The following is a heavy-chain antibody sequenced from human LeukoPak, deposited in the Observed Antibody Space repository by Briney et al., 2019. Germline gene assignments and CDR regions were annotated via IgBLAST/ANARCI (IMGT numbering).Heavy chain of an antibody. CDR3: ATASGSYRGINWFDP. J-gene: IGHJ5*02. CDR1: CGSFSGYY. D-gene: IGHD1-26*01. V-gene: IGHV4-34*01. Sequence: PSETLSLTCAVYCGSFSGYYWSWIRQPPGKGLEWIGEINHSGSTNYNPSLKSRVTISVDTSKNQFSLKLSSVTAADTAVYYCATASGSYRGINWFDPWGQGTLVTVSS. CDR2: INHSGST.